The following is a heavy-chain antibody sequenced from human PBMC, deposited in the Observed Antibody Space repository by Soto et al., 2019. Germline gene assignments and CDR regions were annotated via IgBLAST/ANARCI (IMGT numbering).Heavy chain of an antibody. J-gene: IGHJ4*02. CDR3: ARQGAVAGPWNF. CDR1: GYSFTNYW. Sequence: GESLKISCKASGYSFTNYWIGWVRQMPGKGLEWMGVIYPRDSDTTYSPSFQGHVTISADKSINSPYLQWNSLKASDTAMYYCARQGAVAGPWNFWGQRTLVTVSS. CDR2: IYPRDSDT. D-gene: IGHD6-13*01. V-gene: IGHV5-51*01.